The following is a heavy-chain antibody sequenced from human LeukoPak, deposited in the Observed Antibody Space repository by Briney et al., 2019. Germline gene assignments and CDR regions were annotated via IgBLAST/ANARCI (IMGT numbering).Heavy chain of an antibody. CDR3: ARWSEYCSSTSCSDDAFDI. Sequence: PGGSLRLSCAASGFTLSSYAMHWVRQAPGKGLEWVAVISYDGSNKYYADSVKGRFTISRDNSKNTLYLQMNSLRAEDTAVYYCARWSEYCSSTSCSDDAFDIWGQGAMVTVSS. D-gene: IGHD2-2*01. CDR2: ISYDGSNK. J-gene: IGHJ3*02. CDR1: GFTLSSYA. V-gene: IGHV3-30*04.